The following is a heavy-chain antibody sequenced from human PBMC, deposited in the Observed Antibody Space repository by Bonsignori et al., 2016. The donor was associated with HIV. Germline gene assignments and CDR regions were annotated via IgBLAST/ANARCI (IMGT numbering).Heavy chain of an antibody. CDR3: ARALQSSSWPWTNAFDI. CDR1: GFTVSSNY. V-gene: IGHV3-66*01. CDR2: IYSGGST. D-gene: IGHD6-13*01. J-gene: IGHJ3*02. Sequence: GGSLRLSCAASGFTVSSNYMSWVRQAPGKGLEWVSVIYSGGSTYYADSVKGRFTISRDNSKNTLYLQMNSLRAEDTAVYYCARALQSSSWPWTNAFDIWGQGTMVTVSS.